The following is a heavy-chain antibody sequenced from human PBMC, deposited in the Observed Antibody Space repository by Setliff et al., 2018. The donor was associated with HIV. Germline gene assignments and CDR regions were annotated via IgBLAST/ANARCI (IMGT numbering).Heavy chain of an antibody. V-gene: IGHV3-74*01. CDR3: ALTPYSSSSLSY. D-gene: IGHD6-6*01. Sequence: GSLRLSCAASGFTFSSYAMSWVRQAPGKGLEWVSRINSDGSSTSYADSVKGRFTISRDNAKNTLYLQMNSLRAEDTAVYYCALTPYSSSSLSYWGQGNLVTVSS. CDR2: INSDGSST. J-gene: IGHJ4*02. CDR1: GFTFSSYA.